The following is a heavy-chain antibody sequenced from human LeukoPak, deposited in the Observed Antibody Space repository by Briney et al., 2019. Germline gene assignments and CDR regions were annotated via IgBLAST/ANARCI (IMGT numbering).Heavy chain of an antibody. CDR2: ISTDGSYK. V-gene: IGHV3-30*04. Sequence: PGKSLRLSCAVSGFTFRSFRFHWVRQAPGKGLEWVAAISTDGSYKYHGDSVKGRFTISRDNPMNTLYLQMNGLRPDDTAVYYCARSLIPGRWYFDLWGRGTLVTVSS. D-gene: IGHD3-16*01. CDR3: ARSLIPGRWYFDL. J-gene: IGHJ2*01. CDR1: GFTFRSFR.